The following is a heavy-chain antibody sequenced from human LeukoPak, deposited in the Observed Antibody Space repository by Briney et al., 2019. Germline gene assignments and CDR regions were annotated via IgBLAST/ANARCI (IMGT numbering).Heavy chain of an antibody. CDR1: GFTFSSYG. J-gene: IGHJ4*02. CDR2: ISYDGSNK. CDR3: AKANDTAIDY. V-gene: IGHV3-30*18. D-gene: IGHD5-18*01. Sequence: PGGSLRLSCAASGFTFSSYGIHWVRQAPGKGLEWVAVISYDGSNKYYADSVKGRFTISRDNSKNTLYLQMNSLRAEDTAVYYCAKANDTAIDYWGQGTLVTVSS.